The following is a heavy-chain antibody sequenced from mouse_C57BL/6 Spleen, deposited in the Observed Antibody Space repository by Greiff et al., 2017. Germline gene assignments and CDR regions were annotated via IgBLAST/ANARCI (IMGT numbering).Heavy chain of an antibody. CDR1: GYTFTSYT. CDR2: INPSSGYT. J-gene: IGHJ2*01. V-gene: IGHV1-4*01. CDR3: ARGSLTGTFDY. D-gene: IGHD4-1*01. Sequence: VKLVESGAELARPGASVKMSCKASGYTFTSYTMHWVKQRPGQGLEWIGYINPSSGYTKYNQKFKDKATLTADKSSSTAYMQLSSLTSEDSAVYYCARGSLTGTFDYWGQGTTLTVSS.